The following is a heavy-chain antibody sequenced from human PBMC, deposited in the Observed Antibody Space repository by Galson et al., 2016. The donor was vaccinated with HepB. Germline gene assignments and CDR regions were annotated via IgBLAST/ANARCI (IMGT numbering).Heavy chain of an antibody. V-gene: IGHV1-18*04. CDR3: VRELRGYCTSVSWPHFDH. Sequence: SVKVSCKASGYSFSGYGISWVRQAPGQGPEWIGWISGSNGVTKYAHKFQGRVAVTTDTSTGTTYMEMRSLRSDDSAVYYWVRELRGYCTSVSWPHFDHWGQGALITVSS. D-gene: IGHD2-2*01. CDR1: GYSFSGYG. CDR2: ISGSNGVT. J-gene: IGHJ4*02.